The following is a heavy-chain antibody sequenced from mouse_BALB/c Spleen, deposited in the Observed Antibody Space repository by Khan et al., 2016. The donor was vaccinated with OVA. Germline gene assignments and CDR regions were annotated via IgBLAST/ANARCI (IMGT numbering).Heavy chain of an antibody. CDR3: ARLAYYYNSEGFAY. Sequence: EVELVESGGDLVKPGGSLKLSCATSGFTFSTFGMSWVRQSPDRRLEWVATINTGGFYTFYPDTVKGRFTISRDNSKSTLYLQMSSLKSEETAIYYCARLAYYYNSEGFAYWGQGTLVTVSA. D-gene: IGHD1-1*01. V-gene: IGHV5-6*01. CDR1: GFTFSTFG. CDR2: INTGGFYT. J-gene: IGHJ3*01.